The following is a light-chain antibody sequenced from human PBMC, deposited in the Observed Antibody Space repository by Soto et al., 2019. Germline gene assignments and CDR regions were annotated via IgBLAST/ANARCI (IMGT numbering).Light chain of an antibody. CDR3: AAWDDSLNGYV. CDR1: SSNIGGNT. J-gene: IGLJ1*01. V-gene: IGLV1-44*01. CDR2: SNN. Sequence: QSVLTQSPSASGTPGQSVTISCSEGSSNIGGNTVNWYQQLPGTAPKLLIYSNNQRPSGVPDRFSGSKSGTSASLAISGLQSEDEADYYCAAWDDSLNGYVFGTGTKVTVL.